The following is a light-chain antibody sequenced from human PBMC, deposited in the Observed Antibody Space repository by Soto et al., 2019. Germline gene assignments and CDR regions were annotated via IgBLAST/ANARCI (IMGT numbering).Light chain of an antibody. CDR3: QQTYSTPRT. J-gene: IGKJ1*01. CDR1: QTISNF. CDR2: TVS. Sequence: DIQMTQSPSSLSASVGGRVTITCRASQTISNFLHWYQQRPGKAPKLLIYTVSNLQTGVPSRFSGSGSGTDVTLSINGLHPEDFATDYCQQTYSTPRTFGQGTKVDIK. V-gene: IGKV1-39*01.